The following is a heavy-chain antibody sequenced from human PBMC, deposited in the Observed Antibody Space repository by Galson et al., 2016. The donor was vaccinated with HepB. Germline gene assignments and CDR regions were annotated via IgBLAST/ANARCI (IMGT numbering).Heavy chain of an antibody. Sequence: SVKVSCKASGYTFTSYAIHWVRQAPGQGLEWMGWINTNSGNPIYAQGLTGRFVFSLDTSVNTAYLQISSLKAEDTAVYYCARRVPARQNWPDPWGQGTLVTVSS. CDR3: ARRVPARQNWPDP. CDR2: INTNSGNP. D-gene: IGHD2-2*01. J-gene: IGHJ5*02. CDR1: GYTFTSYA. V-gene: IGHV7-4-1*02.